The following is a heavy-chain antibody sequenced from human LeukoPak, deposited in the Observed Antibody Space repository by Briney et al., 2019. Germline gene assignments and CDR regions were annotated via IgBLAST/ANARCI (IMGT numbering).Heavy chain of an antibody. CDR1: GGSISSYY. D-gene: IGHD1-14*01. Sequence: SETLSLTCTVSGGSISSYYWSWIRQPPGKGLEWIGYIYYSGSTNYNPSLKSRATISVDTSKNQFSLKLSSVTAADTAVYYCARVHTGFDYWGQGTLVTVSS. CDR2: IYYSGST. J-gene: IGHJ4*02. CDR3: ARVHTGFDY. V-gene: IGHV4-59*01.